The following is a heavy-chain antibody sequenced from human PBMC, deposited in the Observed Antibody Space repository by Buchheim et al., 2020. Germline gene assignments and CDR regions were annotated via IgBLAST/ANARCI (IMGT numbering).Heavy chain of an antibody. J-gene: IGHJ4*02. Sequence: EVQLVESGGGLVQPGGSLRLSCAASGFSLSDHYMDWVRQAPGKGLEWVGRSRNKANSYTTDYAASVKGRFTISRDDSKNSLHLQMNSLKTDDTAVYYCATLIAVAGTGYWGQGTL. CDR1: GFSLSDHY. CDR2: SRNKANSYTT. CDR3: ATLIAVAGTGY. V-gene: IGHV3-72*01. D-gene: IGHD6-19*01.